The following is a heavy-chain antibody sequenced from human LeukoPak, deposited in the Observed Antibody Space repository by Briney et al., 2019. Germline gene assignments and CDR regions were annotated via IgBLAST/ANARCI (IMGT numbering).Heavy chain of an antibody. CDR3: ARGENGDYGFDY. D-gene: IGHD4-17*01. Sequence: ASVKVSCKASGYTFTSYDINWVRQATGQGLEWMGWMNPNSGNTGYAQKFQGRVTMTRNTSISTAYMELSSLGSEDTAVYYCARGENGDYGFDYWGQGTLVTVSS. J-gene: IGHJ4*02. CDR2: MNPNSGNT. V-gene: IGHV1-8*01. CDR1: GYTFTSYD.